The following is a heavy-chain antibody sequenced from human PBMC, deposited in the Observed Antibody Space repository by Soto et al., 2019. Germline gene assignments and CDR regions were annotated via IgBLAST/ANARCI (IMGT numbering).Heavy chain of an antibody. D-gene: IGHD1-26*01. J-gene: IGHJ4*02. Sequence: PGGSLRLSCAASGFTFSSYAMSWVRQAPGKGLEWVSAISGSGGSTYYADSVKGRFTISRDNSKNTLYLQTNSLRAEDTAVYYCAEVISGSYHGGYYFDYWGQGTLVTVSS. V-gene: IGHV3-23*01. CDR1: GFTFSSYA. CDR2: ISGSGGST. CDR3: AEVISGSYHGGYYFDY.